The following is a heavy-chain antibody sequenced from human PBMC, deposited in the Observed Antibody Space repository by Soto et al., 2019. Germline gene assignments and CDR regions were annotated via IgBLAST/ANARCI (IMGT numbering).Heavy chain of an antibody. CDR2: LSGDGGSA. CDR3: AKWVSGSGSFDY. V-gene: IGHV3-23*01. J-gene: IGHJ4*02. D-gene: IGHD3-10*01. CDR1: GFTFTGYT. Sequence: GGSLRLSCAASGFTFTGYTMSWVRQAPGKGLEWVSSLSGDGGSAFYADSVKGRFTISRDNSRTTLYLQMNSLRVEDTAVYYCAKWVSGSGSFDYWGLGALVTVSS.